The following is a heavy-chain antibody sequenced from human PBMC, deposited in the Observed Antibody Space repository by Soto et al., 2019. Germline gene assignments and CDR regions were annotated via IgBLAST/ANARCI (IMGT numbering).Heavy chain of an antibody. Sequence: SETLSLTCAVYGGSFSGFYWSWIHQPPGKGLEWIGEINHSGSTNYNPSLKSRVTISVDTSKNQFSLKLSSVTAADTAVYYCARVRYCSSTSCYPHYYYGMDVWGQGTTVTVSS. CDR3: ARVRYCSSTSCYPHYYYGMDV. D-gene: IGHD2-2*01. CDR1: GGSFSGFY. CDR2: INHSGST. J-gene: IGHJ6*02. V-gene: IGHV4-34*01.